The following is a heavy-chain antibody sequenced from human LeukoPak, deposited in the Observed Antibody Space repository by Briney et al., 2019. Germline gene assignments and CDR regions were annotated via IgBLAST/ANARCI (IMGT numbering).Heavy chain of an antibody. CDR3: ARRPSGNHYLDY. CDR1: GGSISYYY. D-gene: IGHD3-10*01. Sequence: PSETLSLTCTVSGGSISYYYWSWIRQPPGKGLEWIGYIYYSGSTTYNPSLKSRVTISVDTSKNQFSLKLSSVTAADTAVYYCARRPSGNHYLDYWGQGTLVTVSS. CDR2: IYYSGST. V-gene: IGHV4-59*12. J-gene: IGHJ4*02.